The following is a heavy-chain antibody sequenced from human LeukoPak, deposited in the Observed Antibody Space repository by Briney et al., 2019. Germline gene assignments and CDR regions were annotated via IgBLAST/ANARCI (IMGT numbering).Heavy chain of an antibody. CDR3: VGDYPSLYCSDGSCYSGTFDY. Sequence: GGCLSLSCAASGFTFSTYTLNWVGPARGQGLDWVSSVTCNYYTYYADSVKGRFTISRDNVKNSLYLQMNSLRAEDTAVYYCVGDYPSLYCSDGSCYSGTFDYWGQGTLVTVSS. V-gene: IGHV3-21*01. CDR1: GFTFSTYT. CDR2: VTCNYYT. J-gene: IGHJ4*02. D-gene: IGHD2-15*01.